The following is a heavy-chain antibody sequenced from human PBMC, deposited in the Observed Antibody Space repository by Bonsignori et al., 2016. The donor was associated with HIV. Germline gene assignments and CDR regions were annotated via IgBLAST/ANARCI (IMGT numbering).Heavy chain of an antibody. CDR3: VRDIIGYFDC. J-gene: IGHJ4*02. CDR1: GFTLSSNW. V-gene: IGHV3-74*01. CDR2: INKDGSGT. Sequence: GESLKISCAASGFTLSSNWMHWVRQAPGKGLVWVSHINKDGSGTYYADSVQGRFTISRDNANNMVYLQMNSLSAEDTAVYYCVRDIIGYFDCWGQGTLVTVSS.